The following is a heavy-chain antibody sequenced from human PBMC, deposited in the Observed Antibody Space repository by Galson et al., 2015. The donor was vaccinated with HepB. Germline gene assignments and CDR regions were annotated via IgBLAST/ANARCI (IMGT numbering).Heavy chain of an antibody. Sequence: SLRLSCAASGFTFSPYAMHWVRQAPGKGLEWVGIISYDGSHLYYGDSVKGRFTISRDNSKNTLYLQMHSLRGTDTAVYYCARDSGWYFDLWGRGTLVTVSS. CDR2: ISYDGSHL. V-gene: IGHV3-30*03. J-gene: IGHJ2*01. CDR3: ARDSGWYFDL. CDR1: GFTFSPYA. D-gene: IGHD3-10*01.